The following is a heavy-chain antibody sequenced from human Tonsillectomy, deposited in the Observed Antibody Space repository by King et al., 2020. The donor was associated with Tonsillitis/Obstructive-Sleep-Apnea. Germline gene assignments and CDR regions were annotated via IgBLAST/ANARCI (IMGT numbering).Heavy chain of an antibody. D-gene: IGHD2-2*01. CDR3: ARGKYCSSTSFQSQRYYYYYYYMDV. CDR1: GGSFSGYY. Sequence: VQLQQWGAGLLKPSETLSLTCAVYGGSFSGYYWSWIRQPPGKGLEWIGEINHSGSTNYNPSLKSRVTISVDTSKNQFSLKLSSVTAADTAVYYCARGKYCSSTSFQSQRYYYYYYYMDVWGKGTTVTVSS. CDR2: INHSGST. J-gene: IGHJ6*03. V-gene: IGHV4-34*01.